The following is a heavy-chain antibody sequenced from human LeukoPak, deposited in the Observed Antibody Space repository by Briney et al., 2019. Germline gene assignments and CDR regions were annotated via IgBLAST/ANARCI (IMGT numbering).Heavy chain of an antibody. J-gene: IGHJ3*02. Sequence: GGSLRLSCAASGFTFNNNALSWVRQAPGKGLGWVSVISGSGGSTYYADSVKGRFTISRDNSKNTLYLQMDSLRAGDTAVYYCARGRLRVIDAFDIWGQGTMVTVSS. CDR1: GFTFNNNA. D-gene: IGHD2-21*01. CDR2: ISGSGGST. CDR3: ARGRLRVIDAFDI. V-gene: IGHV3-23*01.